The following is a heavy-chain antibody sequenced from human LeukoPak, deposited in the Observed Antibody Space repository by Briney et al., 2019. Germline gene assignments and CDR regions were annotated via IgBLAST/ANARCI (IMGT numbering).Heavy chain of an antibody. D-gene: IGHD2-15*01. CDR3: ARDRRSGSHD. CDR2: FSGSGGST. V-gene: IGHV3-23*01. Sequence: GGSLRLSCAASGFTFGSYAMGWVRQAPGKGLEWVSAFSGSGGSTYYSDSVKGRVTISRDNSKNTLYLQMNSLRAEDTAVYYCARDRRSGSHDWGQGTLVTVSS. CDR1: GFTFGSYA. J-gene: IGHJ4*02.